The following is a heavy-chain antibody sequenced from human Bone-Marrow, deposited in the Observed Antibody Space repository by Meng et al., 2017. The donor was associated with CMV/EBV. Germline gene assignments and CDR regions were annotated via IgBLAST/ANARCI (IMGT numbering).Heavy chain of an antibody. Sequence: GSLRLSCTVSGGSISSYYWSWIRQPPGKGLEWIGYIYYSGSTNYNPSLKSRVTISVDTSKNQFSLKLSSVTAADTAVYYCARCIGAVRSGMDVWGQGTKVTVSS. J-gene: IGHJ6*02. CDR3: ARCIGAVRSGMDV. CDR1: GGSISSYY. CDR2: IYYSGST. V-gene: IGHV4-59*01. D-gene: IGHD5-12*01.